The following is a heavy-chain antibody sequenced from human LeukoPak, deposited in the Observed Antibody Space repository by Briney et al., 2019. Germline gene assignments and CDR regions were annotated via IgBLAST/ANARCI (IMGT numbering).Heavy chain of an antibody. CDR2: ISAYNGNT. D-gene: IGHD2-15*01. Sequence: GASVKVPCKASGYTFTSYGIIWVRQAPGQGLEWMGWISAYNGNTNYAQKLQGRVTMTTDTSTSTAYMELRSLRSDDTAVYYCARDRGWGVVVAATCWFDPWGQGTLVTVSS. V-gene: IGHV1-18*01. CDR1: GYTFTSYG. CDR3: ARDRGWGVVVAATCWFDP. J-gene: IGHJ5*02.